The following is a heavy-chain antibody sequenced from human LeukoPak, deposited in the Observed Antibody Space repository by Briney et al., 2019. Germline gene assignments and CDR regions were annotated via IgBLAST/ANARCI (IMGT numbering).Heavy chain of an antibody. J-gene: IGHJ6*02. CDR2: ISGSGGST. CDR3: ARESSPAALYYYYYYGMDV. D-gene: IGHD2-2*01. Sequence: KAGGSLRLSCAASGFTFSSYAMSWVRQAPGKGLEWVSAISGSGGSTYYADSVKGRFTISRDNAKNSLYLQMNSLRAEDTAVYYCARESSPAALYYYYYYGMDVWGQGTTVTVSS. V-gene: IGHV3-23*01. CDR1: GFTFSSYA.